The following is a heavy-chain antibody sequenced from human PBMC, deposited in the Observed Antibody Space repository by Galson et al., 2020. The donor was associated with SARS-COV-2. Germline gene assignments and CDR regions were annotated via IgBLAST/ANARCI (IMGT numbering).Heavy chain of an antibody. V-gene: IGHV3-11*06. J-gene: IGHJ4*02. Sequence: GGSLRLSCAASGFTFSDYYMSWIRQAPGKGLEWVSYISSSSSYTNYADSVKGRFTISRDNAKNSLYLQMNSLRAEDTAVYYCARGGTAMVTWYFDYWGQGTLVTVSS. D-gene: IGHD5-18*01. CDR3: ARGGTAMVTWYFDY. CDR2: ISSSSSYT. CDR1: GFTFSDYY.